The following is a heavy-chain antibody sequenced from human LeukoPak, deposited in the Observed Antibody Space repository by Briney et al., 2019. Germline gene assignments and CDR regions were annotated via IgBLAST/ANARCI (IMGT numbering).Heavy chain of an antibody. Sequence: ASVKVSCKASGYTFIGYNMHWARQAPGQGLEWMGWINPNSGGTKHADKFQGRVTMTRDTSISTAYMELSRLRSDDTAVYYCAGSNSVTTDAFDIWGQGTMVTVSS. D-gene: IGHD4-17*01. J-gene: IGHJ3*02. CDR2: INPNSGGT. V-gene: IGHV1-2*02. CDR3: AGSNSVTTDAFDI. CDR1: GYTFIGYN.